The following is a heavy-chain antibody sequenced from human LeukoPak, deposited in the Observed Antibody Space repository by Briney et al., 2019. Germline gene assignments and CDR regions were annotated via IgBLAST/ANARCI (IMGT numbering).Heavy chain of an antibody. CDR3: AKGSNRGVATIDY. J-gene: IGHJ4*02. V-gene: IGHV3-30*18. Sequence: PGGSLRLSCAASGFTFTSYGMHWVRQAPGKGLDWVAVISYDGSNKYYADSVKGRFTISRDNSKITLFLQMNSLRAEDTAVYYCAKGSNRGVATIDYWGQGTLVTVSS. D-gene: IGHD5-12*01. CDR2: ISYDGSNK. CDR1: GFTFTSYG.